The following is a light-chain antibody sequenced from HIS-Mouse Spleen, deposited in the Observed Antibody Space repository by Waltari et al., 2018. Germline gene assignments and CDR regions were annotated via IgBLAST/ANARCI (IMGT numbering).Light chain of an antibody. Sequence: QSVLTQPPSASGTPGQRVTISCSGSSSNIGSNPVNCYQQLPGTAPKLLIDRNNQRPSGVPDRFSGSKSGTSASLAISGLQSEDEADYYCAAWDDSLNGYVFGTGTKVTVL. CDR3: AAWDDSLNGYV. V-gene: IGLV1-44*01. J-gene: IGLJ1*01. CDR2: RNN. CDR1: SSNIGSNP.